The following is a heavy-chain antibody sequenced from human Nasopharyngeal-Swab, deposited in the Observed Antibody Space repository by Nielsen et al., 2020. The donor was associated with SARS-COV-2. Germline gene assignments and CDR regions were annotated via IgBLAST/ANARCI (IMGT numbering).Heavy chain of an antibody. V-gene: IGHV3-21*01. CDR1: GFTFSSYS. CDR2: ISSSSSYI. D-gene: IGHD2-2*01. J-gene: IGHJ6*02. CDR3: ARGGDIVVVPAAISDYYYGMDV. Sequence: GESLKISCAASGFTFSSYSMNWVRQAPGKGLEWVSSISSSSSYIYYADSVKGRFTISRDNAKNSLYLQMNSLRAEDTAVYYCARGGDIVVVPAAISDYYYGMDVWGQGTTVTVSS.